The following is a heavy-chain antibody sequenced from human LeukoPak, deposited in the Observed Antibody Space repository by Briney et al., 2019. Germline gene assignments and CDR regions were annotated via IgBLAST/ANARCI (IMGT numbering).Heavy chain of an antibody. CDR3: ARIGGSLYYDYVWGSYRYSAFDI. J-gene: IGHJ3*02. D-gene: IGHD3-16*02. V-gene: IGHV3-30*04. CDR2: ISYDGSSK. Sequence: PGRSLRLSCAASGFTFSTYAMHWVRQAPGKGLEWVAVISYDGSSKYYADSVKGRFTISRDNSKNTLYLQMNSLRAEDTAVYYCARIGGSLYYDYVWGSYRYSAFDIWGQGTMVTVSS. CDR1: GFTFSTYA.